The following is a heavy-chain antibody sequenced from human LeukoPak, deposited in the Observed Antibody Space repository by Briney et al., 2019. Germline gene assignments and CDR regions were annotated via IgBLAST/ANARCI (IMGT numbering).Heavy chain of an antibody. CDR2: ISGSGGST. CDR1: RFTLSSYA. D-gene: IGHD3-3*01. V-gene: IGHV3-23*01. CDR3: ARTIFGVVIFPYYMDV. J-gene: IGHJ6*03. Sequence: PGGSLIFSCAASRFTLSSYAMSLGRRAPGKGMEWVSAISGSGGSTYYADSVKSRFTISRDNSKNTLYLQMNSVRAEDTAVYYCARTIFGVVIFPYYMDVWGKGTTVTVFS.